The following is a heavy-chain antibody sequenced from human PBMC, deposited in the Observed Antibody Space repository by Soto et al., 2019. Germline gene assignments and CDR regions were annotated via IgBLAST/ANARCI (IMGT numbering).Heavy chain of an antibody. V-gene: IGHV1-18*01. CDR1: GYIFVNYG. CDR2: ISPYRGNT. J-gene: IGHJ6*02. D-gene: IGHD3-16*01. CDR3: AMVDNYVTPTPLDV. Sequence: HVQLVQSGDEVRKPGSSVKVSCKASGYIFVNYGIAWVRQSPGQAREWMGRISPYRGNTHYASKVQGRLTMTTDTSKSTSYMDLGGLTSDDTAVYYCAMVDNYVTPTPLDVWGQGTTVTVSS.